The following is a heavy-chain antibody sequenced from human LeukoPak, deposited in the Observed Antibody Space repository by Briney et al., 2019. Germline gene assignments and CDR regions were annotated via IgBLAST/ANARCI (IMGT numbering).Heavy chain of an antibody. J-gene: IGHJ4*02. CDR1: GGSISSSSYY. CDR2: IYYSGST. Sequence: SETLSLTCTVSGGSISSSSYYWGWIRQPPGKGLEWIGSIYYSGSTYYNPSLMSRVTISVDTSKNQFSLKLSSVTATDTAVYYCARRSSGGKFDYWGQGTLVTVSS. CDR3: ARRSSGGKFDY. D-gene: IGHD2-15*01. V-gene: IGHV4-39*01.